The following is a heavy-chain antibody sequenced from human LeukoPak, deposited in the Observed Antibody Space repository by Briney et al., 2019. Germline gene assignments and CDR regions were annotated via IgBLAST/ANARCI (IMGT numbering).Heavy chain of an antibody. J-gene: IGHJ4*02. CDR2: IFNTGST. Sequence: SETLSLTCAVSGDSIGRGSYYWGWIRQPAGKAPEWIGRIFNTGSTSYNPSLKSRVTISVDTSKNQFSLKLSSVTAADTAVYYCARHKDDFWSGYYSYFDYWGQGTLVTVSS. CDR1: GDSIGRGSYY. D-gene: IGHD3-3*01. V-gene: IGHV4-61*02. CDR3: ARHKDDFWSGYYSYFDY.